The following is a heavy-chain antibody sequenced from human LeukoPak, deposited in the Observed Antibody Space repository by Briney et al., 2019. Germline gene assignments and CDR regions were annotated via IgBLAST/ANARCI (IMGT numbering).Heavy chain of an antibody. CDR3: ARALEDHLDY. V-gene: IGHV4-30-4*01. Sequence: SGTLSLTCAVSGGSISSGAYYWSWIRQPPGKGLEWIGYIYNMGSTHYNPSLKSRGTISVDTSKTKFSLKLSAVTAADTAVYYCARALEDHLDYWGQGTLVTVSS. CDR2: IYNMGST. J-gene: IGHJ4*02. CDR1: GGSISSGAYY. D-gene: IGHD1-1*01.